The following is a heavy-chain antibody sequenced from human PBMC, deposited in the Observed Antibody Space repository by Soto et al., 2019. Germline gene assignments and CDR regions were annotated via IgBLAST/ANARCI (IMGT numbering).Heavy chain of an antibody. J-gene: IGHJ4*02. CDR3: ARVNYYDSSGYPYFDY. D-gene: IGHD3-22*01. CDR1: GGSISSYY. V-gene: IGHV4-4*07. Sequence: SETLSLTCTVSGGSISSYYWSWIRQPAGKGLEWIGRIYTSGSTNYSPSLKSRVTMSVDTSKNQFSLKLSSVTAADTAVYYCARVNYYDSSGYPYFDYWGQGTLVTVSS. CDR2: IYTSGST.